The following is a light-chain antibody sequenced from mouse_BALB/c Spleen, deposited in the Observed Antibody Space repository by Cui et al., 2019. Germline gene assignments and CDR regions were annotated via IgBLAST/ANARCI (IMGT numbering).Light chain of an antibody. Sequence: DILLTQSPATLPVTPGDSVSLSCRASQSIRNNLHWYQQKSNESPRLLIKYASQPISGIPSRFSGSGSGTDFTLSINSVETEDCGMYFCQQSNSWPHLTFGAGTKLELK. CDR3: QQSNSWPHLT. CDR1: QSIRNN. J-gene: IGKJ5*01. V-gene: IGKV5-43*01. CDR2: YAS.